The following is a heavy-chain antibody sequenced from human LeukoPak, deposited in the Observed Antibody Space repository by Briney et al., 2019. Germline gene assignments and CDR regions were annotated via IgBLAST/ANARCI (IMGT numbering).Heavy chain of an antibody. CDR2: IKQDESER. Sequence: GGSLRLSCEASGFSFSSYWMTWVRQPPGKGPEWVANIKQDESERYSVDSVKGRFTISRDNAKNSVYLHMNSLRAEDTALYYCARLSAYYYGSYFYYYMDVWGEGTTVTVSS. D-gene: IGHD3-10*01. CDR3: ARLSAYYYGSYFYYYMDV. V-gene: IGHV3-7*01. J-gene: IGHJ6*03. CDR1: GFSFSSYW.